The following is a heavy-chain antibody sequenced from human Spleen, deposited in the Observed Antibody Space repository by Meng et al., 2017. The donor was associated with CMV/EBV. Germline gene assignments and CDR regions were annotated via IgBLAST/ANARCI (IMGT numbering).Heavy chain of an antibody. Sequence: GGSLRLSCAASGFTFSNYAMHWVRQAPGKGLEWVAVLSNDGSNKNHADSLKGRFTISRDNSKNLLYLQMNSLRLEDTAVYYCARDFRDFRSRYHGDYWGQGILVTVSS. CDR2: LSNDGSNK. J-gene: IGHJ4*02. CDR3: ARDFRDFRSRYHGDY. CDR1: GFTFSNYA. D-gene: IGHD3-3*01. V-gene: IGHV3-30*04.